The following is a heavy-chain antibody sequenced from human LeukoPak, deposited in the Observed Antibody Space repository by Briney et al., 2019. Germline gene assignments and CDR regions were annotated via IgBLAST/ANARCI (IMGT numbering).Heavy chain of an antibody. CDR2: IIPIFGTA. V-gene: IGHV1-69*05. CDR3: ASRTYYYDSSAYPY. Sequence: ASVKVSCKASGGTFSSYAISWVRQAPGQGLEWMGRIIPIFGTANYAQKFQGRVTITTDESTSTAYMELSSLRSEDTAVYYCASRTYYYDSSAYPYWGQGTLVTVSS. D-gene: IGHD3-22*01. J-gene: IGHJ4*02. CDR1: GGTFSSYA.